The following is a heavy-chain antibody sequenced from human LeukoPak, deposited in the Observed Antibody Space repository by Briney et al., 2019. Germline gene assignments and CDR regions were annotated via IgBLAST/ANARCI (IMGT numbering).Heavy chain of an antibody. J-gene: IGHJ4*02. CDR2: IYPGDSDT. V-gene: IGHV5-51*01. CDR3: ARLVGYYYDSSGYSDY. D-gene: IGHD3-22*01. Sequence: GESLKISCKGSGSRFTSYWIGWVRQMPGKGLEWMGVIYPGDSDTRYSPSFQGQVTISADKSISTAYLQWSSLKASDTGMYYCARLVGYYYDSSGYSDYWGQGTLVTVSS. CDR1: GSRFTSYW.